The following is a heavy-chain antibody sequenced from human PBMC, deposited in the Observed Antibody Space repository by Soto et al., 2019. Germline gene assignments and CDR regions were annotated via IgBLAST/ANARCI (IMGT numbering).Heavy chain of an antibody. CDR3: ARSQAIAARADY. CDR1: GGSISSYY. D-gene: IGHD6-6*01. Sequence: SATLSLTCTVSGGSISSYYWSWIRQPPGKGLEWIGYIYYSGSPNYNPSLKSRVTISVDTSKNQFSLKLSSVTAADTAVYYCARSQAIAARADYWGQGSLVTGSS. J-gene: IGHJ4*02. V-gene: IGHV4-59*01. CDR2: IYYSGSP.